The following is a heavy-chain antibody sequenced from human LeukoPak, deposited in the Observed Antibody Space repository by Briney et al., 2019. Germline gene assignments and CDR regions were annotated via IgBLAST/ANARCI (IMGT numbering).Heavy chain of an antibody. CDR2: ISGGGGTI. V-gene: IGHV3-23*01. J-gene: IGHJ6*02. D-gene: IGHD3-10*01. Sequence: PGGSLRLSCAASGFSFRSYAMAWVRQAPGKGLEWISTISGGGGTINYADSVKGRFTISRDNSKNTLSLQMNSLRVEDTALYYCATEMVQRDGNYYYYGMDVWGQGTTVTVSS. CDR1: GFSFRSYA. CDR3: ATEMVQRDGNYYYYGMDV.